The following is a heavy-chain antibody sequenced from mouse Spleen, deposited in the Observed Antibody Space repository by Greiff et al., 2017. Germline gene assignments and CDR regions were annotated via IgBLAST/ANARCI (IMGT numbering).Heavy chain of an antibody. CDR1: GISITTGNYR. V-gene: IGHV3-5*01. CDR3: ARDRGDYDGGYAMDY. CDR2: IYYSGTI. Sequence: EVKLMESGPGLVKPSQTVFLTCTVTGISITTGNYRWSWIRQFPGNKLEWIGYIYYSGTITYNPSLTSRTTITRDTPKNQFFLEMNSLTAEDTATYYCARDRGDYDGGYAMDYWGQGTSVTVSS. J-gene: IGHJ4*01. D-gene: IGHD2-4*01.